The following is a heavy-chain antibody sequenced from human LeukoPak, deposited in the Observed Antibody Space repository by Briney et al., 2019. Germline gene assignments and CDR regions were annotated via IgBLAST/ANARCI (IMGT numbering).Heavy chain of an antibody. Sequence: GGSLRLSCAASGFTFSSYSMNWVRQAPGKGLEWVSYISSSSSTIYYADSVKGRFTISRDNAKNSLYLQMNSLRAEDTAVYYCAREMLYGDGYLKGGVIDYWGQGTLVTVSS. CDR3: AREMLYGDGYLKGGVIDY. CDR1: GFTFSSYS. D-gene: IGHD3-16*01. CDR2: ISSSSSTI. J-gene: IGHJ4*02. V-gene: IGHV3-48*01.